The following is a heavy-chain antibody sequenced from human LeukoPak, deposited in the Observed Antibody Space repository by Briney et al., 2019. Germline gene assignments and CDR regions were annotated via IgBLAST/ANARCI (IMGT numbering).Heavy chain of an antibody. D-gene: IGHD3-10*01. CDR3: ARDLRGVTAD. J-gene: IGHJ4*02. Sequence: PSETLSLTCNVSGDSISSSSYYWSWIRQPAAKGLEWIGRIYISGSTKYNPSLESRVTISLDASKSQFALKLSSVTAADTAVYYCARDLRGVTADWGQGTLLTVSS. CDR1: GDSISSSSYY. V-gene: IGHV4-61*02. CDR2: IYISGST.